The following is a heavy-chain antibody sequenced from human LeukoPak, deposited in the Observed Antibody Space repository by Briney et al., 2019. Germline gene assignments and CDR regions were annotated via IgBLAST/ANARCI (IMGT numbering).Heavy chain of an antibody. V-gene: IGHV4-59*01. CDR1: GGSISSYY. J-gene: IGHJ6*02. CDR2: IYYSGGT. Sequence: SETLSLTCTVSGGSISSYYWSWIRQPPGKGLEWIGYIYYSGGTNYNPSLRSRVTISVDTSKTQFSLDLRSVTAADTAVYYCARGPHYHDSSGYSPSYSYAMDVWGQGTTVTVSS. D-gene: IGHD3-22*01. CDR3: ARGPHYHDSSGYSPSYSYAMDV.